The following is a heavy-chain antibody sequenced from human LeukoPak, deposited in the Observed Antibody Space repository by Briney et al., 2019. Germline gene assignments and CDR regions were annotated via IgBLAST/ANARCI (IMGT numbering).Heavy chain of an antibody. V-gene: IGHV1-2*02. CDR1: GYTFTGDY. CDR3: ARVLYSSRNRRPNAFDI. CDR2: INPNSGGT. Sequence: GASVKVSCKASGYTFTGDYMHWVRQAPGQGLEWMGWINPNSGGTNYAQKFQGRVTMTRDTSISTAYMELSRLRSEDTAVYYCARVLYSSRNRRPNAFDIWGQGTMVTVSS. J-gene: IGHJ3*02. D-gene: IGHD6-13*01.